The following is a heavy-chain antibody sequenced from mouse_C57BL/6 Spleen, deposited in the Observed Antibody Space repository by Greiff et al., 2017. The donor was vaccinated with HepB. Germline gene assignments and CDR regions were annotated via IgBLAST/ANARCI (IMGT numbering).Heavy chain of an antibody. CDR3: ARFNDGSHWYFDV. Sequence: EVQRVESGPGLAKPSQTLSLTCSVTGYSITSDYWNWIRKFPGNKLEYMGYISYCGSTYYNPSLKSRISITRDTSKNQYYLQLNSVTTEDTATYYCARFNDGSHWYFDVWGTGTTVTVSS. CDR2: ISYCGST. J-gene: IGHJ1*03. CDR1: GYSITSDY. V-gene: IGHV3-8*01. D-gene: IGHD2-3*01.